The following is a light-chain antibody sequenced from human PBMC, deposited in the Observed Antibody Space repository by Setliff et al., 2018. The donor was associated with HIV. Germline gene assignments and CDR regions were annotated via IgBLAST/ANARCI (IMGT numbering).Light chain of an antibody. V-gene: IGLV2-14*01. CDR2: EGS. CDR3: SSFTSSSTYV. Sequence: QSVLAQPASVSGSPGQSIAISCTGTSSDVGGYNYVSWYQQHPGKAPQLMIYEGSNRPSGVSNRFSGSKSGNTASLTISGLQAEDEADYYCSSFTSSSTYVFGSGTKVTVL. CDR1: SSDVGGYNY. J-gene: IGLJ1*01.